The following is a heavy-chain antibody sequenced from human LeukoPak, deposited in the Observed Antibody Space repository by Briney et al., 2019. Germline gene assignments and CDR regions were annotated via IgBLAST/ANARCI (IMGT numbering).Heavy chain of an antibody. CDR3: RKIAVVIAKRGFDY. J-gene: IGHJ4*02. D-gene: IGHD2-21*01. CDR1: GFTVSSNE. V-gene: IGHV3-38-3*01. CDR2: ISGGST. Sequence: GGSLRLSCAASGFTVSSNEMSWVRQAPGKGLEWVSSISGGSTYYADSRKGRFTISRDNSKNTLHLQMNSLRAEDTAVYYCRKIAVVIAKRGFDYWGQGTLVTVSS.